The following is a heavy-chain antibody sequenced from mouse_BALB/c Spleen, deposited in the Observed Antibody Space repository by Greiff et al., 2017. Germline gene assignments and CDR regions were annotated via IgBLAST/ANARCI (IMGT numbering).Heavy chain of an antibody. CDR2: IYPGDGST. CDR3: ARGYGNYINYYAMDY. CDR1: GYTFTSYY. V-gene: IGHV1S56*01. J-gene: IGHJ4*01. D-gene: IGHD2-10*02. Sequence: QVQLQQSGPELVKPGASVKMSCKASGYTFTSYYIHWVKQRPGQGLEWIGWIYPGDGSTKYNEKFKGKTTLTADKSSSTAYMLLSSLTSEDSAIYFCARGYGNYINYYAMDYWGQGTSVTVSS.